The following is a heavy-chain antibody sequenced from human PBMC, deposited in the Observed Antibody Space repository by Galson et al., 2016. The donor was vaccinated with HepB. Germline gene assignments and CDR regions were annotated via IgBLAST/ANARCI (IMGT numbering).Heavy chain of an antibody. J-gene: IGHJ4*02. CDR1: GFTFRNYD. CDR3: AKGFGGLRAGSFDY. Sequence: SLRLSCAASGFTFRNYDMRWVRQAPGKGLEWVSAIGGRTIGTYDADSVRGRFTLSRDNSKNMVYLQMNSLRVEDTAVYYCAKGFGGLRAGSFDYWGQGILVIVSS. D-gene: IGHD3-16*01. V-gene: IGHV3-23*01. CDR2: IGGRTIGT.